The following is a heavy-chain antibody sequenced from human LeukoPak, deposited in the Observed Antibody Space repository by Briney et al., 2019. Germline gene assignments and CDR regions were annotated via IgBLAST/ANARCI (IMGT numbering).Heavy chain of an antibody. V-gene: IGHV3-30*18. D-gene: IGHD3-10*01. J-gene: IGHJ4*02. Sequence: PGGSLRLSCAASGFTFSSYGMHWVRQAPGKGLEWVAVISYDGSNKYYADSVKGRFTISRDNSKNTLYLQMNSLRAEDTAVYYCAKELLWFGEVSIDPCDYWGQGTLVTVFS. CDR1: GFTFSSYG. CDR2: ISYDGSNK. CDR3: AKELLWFGEVSIDPCDY.